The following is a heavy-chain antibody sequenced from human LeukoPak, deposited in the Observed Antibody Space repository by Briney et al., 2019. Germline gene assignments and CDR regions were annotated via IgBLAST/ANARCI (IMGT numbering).Heavy chain of an antibody. CDR3: ARSAVRGVYYYYGMDV. Sequence: ASVKVSCKASGYTFTSYAMHWVRQAPGQRLEWMGWINAGNGNTKYSQKFQGRVTITRDTSASTAYMELSSLRSEDTAVYYCARSAVRGVYYYYGMDVWGQGTTVTVSS. CDR2: INAGNGNT. J-gene: IGHJ6*02. V-gene: IGHV1-3*01. CDR1: GYTFTSYA.